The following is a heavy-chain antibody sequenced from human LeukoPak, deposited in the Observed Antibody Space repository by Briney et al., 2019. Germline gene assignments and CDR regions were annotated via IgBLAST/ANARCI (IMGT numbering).Heavy chain of an antibody. Sequence: SETLSLTCAVSGGSINNYFWSWIRQPPGKGLEWIGYISYRGSTNYNPSLKNRVTISIDTSKNQFSLKLTSVTAADTAVYYCARDLVTVTKGFDIWGQGTMVSVSS. CDR2: ISYRGST. CDR1: GGSINNYF. D-gene: IGHD4-17*01. CDR3: ARDLVTVTKGFDI. J-gene: IGHJ3*02. V-gene: IGHV4-59*01.